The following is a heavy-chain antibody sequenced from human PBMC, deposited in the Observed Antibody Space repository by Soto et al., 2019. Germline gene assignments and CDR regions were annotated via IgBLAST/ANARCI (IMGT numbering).Heavy chain of an antibody. V-gene: IGHV3-23*01. CDR3: VREGRGSFDF. Sequence: GGSLRLSCVASGITFGSRAMNWVRQAPGKGLEWVSVIGGRGNSAYYADSVQGRFTISRDNSKNTLSLQMSSLTADDTAIYYCVREGRGSFDFWGRGTMVTVSS. J-gene: IGHJ3*01. CDR1: GITFGSRA. CDR2: IGGRGNSA. D-gene: IGHD5-12*01.